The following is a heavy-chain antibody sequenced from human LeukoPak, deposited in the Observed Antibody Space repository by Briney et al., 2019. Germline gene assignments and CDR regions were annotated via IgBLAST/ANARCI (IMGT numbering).Heavy chain of an antibody. CDR1: GGSNSGSY. J-gene: IGHJ6*02. CDR2: IYYSET. CDR3: ARTLGWGTIRTGYYYGMDV. D-gene: IGHD1-1*01. V-gene: IGHV4-59*08. Sequence: SETLSLTCTASGGSNSGSYWSWLRQPPGKGLEWIGYIYYSETYYNPSLKSRVTISLDTSKNQFSLHLRFVTAADTAVYFCARTLGWGTIRTGYYYGMDVWGQGITVTVSS.